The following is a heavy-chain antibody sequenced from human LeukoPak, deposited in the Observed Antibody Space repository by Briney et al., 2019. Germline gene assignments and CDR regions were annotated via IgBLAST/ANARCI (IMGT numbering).Heavy chain of an antibody. Sequence: SQTLSLTCTVSGGSISRGDYYWGWIRQPPGKGLEWIGYIYYSGSTYYNPSLKSRVTISVDTSKNQFSLKLSSVTAADTAVYYCARDLTYYYDSSGYYYKKDWYFDLWGRGTLVTVSS. V-gene: IGHV4-30-4*01. CDR2: IYYSGST. CDR3: ARDLTYYYDSSGYYYKKDWYFDL. CDR1: GGSISRGDYY. D-gene: IGHD3-22*01. J-gene: IGHJ2*01.